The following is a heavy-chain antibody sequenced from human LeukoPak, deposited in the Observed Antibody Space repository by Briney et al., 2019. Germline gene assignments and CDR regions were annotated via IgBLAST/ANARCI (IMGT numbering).Heavy chain of an antibody. CDR1: RLSLSNAW. D-gene: IGHD2-15*01. V-gene: IGHV3-15*01. CDR2: IKRKTDGGTT. J-gene: IGHJ4*02. Sequence: GGSLILAFSISRLSLSNAWIGLVRQAQGMGLGWVGRIKRKTDGGTTDYAAPVKGRFTISRDDSKNTLYLQMNSLKAEDTAVYYCTADGVAATRYPSDYWGQGTLVTVSS. CDR3: TADGVAATRYPSDY.